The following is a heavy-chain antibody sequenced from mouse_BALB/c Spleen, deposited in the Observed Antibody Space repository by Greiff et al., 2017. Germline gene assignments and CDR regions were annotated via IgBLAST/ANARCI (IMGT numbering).Heavy chain of an antibody. CDR1: GFTFSDYY. Sequence: EVKLMESGGGLVKPGGSLKLSCAASGFTFSDYYMYWVRQTPEKRLEWVATISDGGSYTYYPDSVKGRFTISRDNAKNNLYLQMSSLKSEDTAMYYCARRDYGSSYGFAYWGQGTLVTVSA. V-gene: IGHV5-4*02. CDR3: ARRDYGSSYGFAY. J-gene: IGHJ3*01. D-gene: IGHD1-1*01. CDR2: ISDGGSYT.